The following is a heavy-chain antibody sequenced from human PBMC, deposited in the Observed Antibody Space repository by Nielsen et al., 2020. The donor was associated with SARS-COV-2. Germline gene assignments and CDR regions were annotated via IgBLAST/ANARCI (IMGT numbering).Heavy chain of an antibody. D-gene: IGHD6-19*01. CDR2: ISWNSGSI. V-gene: IGHV3-9*01. Sequence: LTCAASGFTFDDYAMHWVRQAPGKGLEWVSGISWNSGSIGYADSVKGRFTISRDNAKNSLYLQMNSLRAEDTALYYCALRRAVAAKGFVDYWGQGTLVTVSS. CDR1: GFTFDDYA. CDR3: ALRRAVAAKGFVDY. J-gene: IGHJ4*02.